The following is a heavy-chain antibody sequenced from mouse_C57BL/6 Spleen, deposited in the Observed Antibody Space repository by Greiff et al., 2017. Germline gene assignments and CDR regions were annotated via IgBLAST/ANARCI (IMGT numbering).Heavy chain of an antibody. Sequence: QVQLQQPGAELVRPGSSVKLSCKASGYTFTSYWMHWVKQRPIQGLEWIGNIDPSDSETHYNQKFKDKATLTVDKSSSTAYMQLSSLTSEDSAVYDCARSAGGSPWFAYWGQGTLVTVSA. V-gene: IGHV1-52*01. D-gene: IGHD1-1*01. CDR3: ARSAGGSPWFAY. CDR1: GYTFTSYW. J-gene: IGHJ3*01. CDR2: IDPSDSET.